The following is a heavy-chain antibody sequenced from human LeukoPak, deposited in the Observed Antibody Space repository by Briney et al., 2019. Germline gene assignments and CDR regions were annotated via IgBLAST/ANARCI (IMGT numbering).Heavy chain of an antibody. D-gene: IGHD1-26*01. J-gene: IGHJ4*02. Sequence: PGAPLRLSCAASGFTFSSYAMSWVRQAPGKGLEWVSAISGSGGSTYYADSVKGRFTISRDNSKNTLYMQMHSLRAEDAAVYYCAKRLVGATADYWGQGTLVTVSS. CDR3: AKRLVGATADY. CDR1: GFTFSSYA. CDR2: ISGSGGST. V-gene: IGHV3-23*01.